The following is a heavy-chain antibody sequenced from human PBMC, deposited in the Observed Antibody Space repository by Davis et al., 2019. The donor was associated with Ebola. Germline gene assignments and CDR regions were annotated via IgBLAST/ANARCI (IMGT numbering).Heavy chain of an antibody. J-gene: IGHJ4*02. CDR1: GFTFSSYA. V-gene: IGHV3-23*01. D-gene: IGHD1-26*01. CDR2: VGITDKT. CDR3: AKRSASGTYYFDS. Sequence: GESLKISCAASGFTFSSYAMSWVRQVPGKGLEWVSRVGITDKTYYTESVKGRFTIARDNSKNTVFLQMNSLRAEDTAVYSCAKRSASGTYYFDSWGQGTRVTVSS.